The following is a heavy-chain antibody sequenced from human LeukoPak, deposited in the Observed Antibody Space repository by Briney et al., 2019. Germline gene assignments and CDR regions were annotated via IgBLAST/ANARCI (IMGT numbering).Heavy chain of an antibody. CDR3: AREMRWQHYMDV. V-gene: IGHV4-39*02. CDR2: IYYSGST. J-gene: IGHJ6*03. CDR1: GGSISSSSYY. Sequence: SETLSLTCTVSGGSISSSSYYWGWIRQPPGKGLEWIGSIYYSGSTYYNPSLKSRVTISVDTSKNQFSLKLSSVTAADTAVYYCAREMRWQHYMDVWGKGTTVTVSS. D-gene: IGHD4-23*01.